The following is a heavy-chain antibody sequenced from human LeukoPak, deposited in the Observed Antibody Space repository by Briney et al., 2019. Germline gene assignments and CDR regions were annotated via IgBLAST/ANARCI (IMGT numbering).Heavy chain of an antibody. CDR2: IIPIFGTA. CDR1: GGTFSSCA. V-gene: IGHV1-69*06. Sequence: ASVKVSCKASGGTFSSCAISWVRQAPGQGLEWMGGIIPIFGTANYAQKFQGRVTITADKSTSTAYMELSSLRSEDTAVYYCARQVRGLYSGNFDYWGQGTLVTVSS. CDR3: ARQVRGLYSGNFDY. D-gene: IGHD1-26*01. J-gene: IGHJ4*02.